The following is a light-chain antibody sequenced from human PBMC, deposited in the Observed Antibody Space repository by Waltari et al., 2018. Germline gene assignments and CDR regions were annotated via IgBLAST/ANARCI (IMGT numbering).Light chain of an antibody. CDR2: AAS. Sequence: VLTQSPGTLSLSPGEGATLSCRASQSLSRSRLAWYQQKPGQAPWLLIYAASSRATGIPDRFSGSGSGTDFSLTISRVEPEDFAVYYCQQYGSSVMYTFGQGTKLEIQ. V-gene: IGKV3-20*01. J-gene: IGKJ2*01. CDR1: QSLSRSR. CDR3: QQYGSSVMYT.